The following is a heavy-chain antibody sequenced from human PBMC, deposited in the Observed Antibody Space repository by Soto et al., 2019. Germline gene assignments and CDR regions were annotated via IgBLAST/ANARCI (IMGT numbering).Heavy chain of an antibody. V-gene: IGHV1-3*01. CDR2: INAGNGNT. J-gene: IGHJ4*02. D-gene: IGHD6-13*01. Sequence: QVQLVQSGAEVKKPGASVKVSCKASGYTFTSYAMHWVRQAPGQRLEWMGWINAGNGNTKYSQKFQGRVTITRDTSASTPYMELSSLRSEDTAVYYCARDGIGWAASARKEIWGQGTLVTVSS. CDR3: ARDGIGWAASARKEI. CDR1: GYTFTSYA.